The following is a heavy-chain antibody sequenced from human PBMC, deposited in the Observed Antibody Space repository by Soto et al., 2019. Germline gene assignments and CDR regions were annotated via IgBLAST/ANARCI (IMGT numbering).Heavy chain of an antibody. Sequence: EVELMESGGGFGPRGGSLRLSCEASGFIFDSYMITWVRQAPGKGLEWVSSISGDGDTTYYAASVRGRFTISRDNSEKTFYLQMNSLRTEDTALYFCAKGSTVAGWFYFDNWGQGDQGAVSS. V-gene: IGHV3-23*01. CDR1: GFIFDSYM. CDR2: ISGDGDTT. J-gene: IGHJ4*02. CDR3: AKGSTVAGWFYFDN. D-gene: IGHD6-19*01.